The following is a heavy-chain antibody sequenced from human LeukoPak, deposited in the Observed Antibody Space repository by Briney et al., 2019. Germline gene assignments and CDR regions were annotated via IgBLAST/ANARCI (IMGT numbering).Heavy chain of an antibody. CDR2: ISYDGSNK. CDR3: AKTRTGYYGDYSNDFDY. V-gene: IGHV3-30*18. D-gene: IGHD4-17*01. Sequence: PGGSLRLSCAASGFTFSSYGMHWVRQAPGKGLEWVAVISYDGSNKYYADSVRGRFTISRDNSKNTLYLQMNSLRAEDTAVYYCAKTRTGYYGDYSNDFDYWGQGTLVTVSS. J-gene: IGHJ4*02. CDR1: GFTFSSYG.